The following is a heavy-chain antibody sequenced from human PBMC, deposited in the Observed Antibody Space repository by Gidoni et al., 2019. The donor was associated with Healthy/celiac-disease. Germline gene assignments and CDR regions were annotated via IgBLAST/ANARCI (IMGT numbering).Heavy chain of an antibody. CDR1: GFTFSSYA. Sequence: QVQLVESGGGVVQPGRSLRLSCAASGFTFSSYAMHWVRQAPGKGLEWVAVISYDGSNKYYADSVKGRFTISRDNSKNTLYLQMNSLRAEDTAVYYCASGGGFLRYFDWLEAVGRWGQGTLVTVSS. D-gene: IGHD3-9*01. V-gene: IGHV3-30*01. CDR3: ASGGGFLRYFDWLEAVGR. J-gene: IGHJ4*02. CDR2: ISYDGSNK.